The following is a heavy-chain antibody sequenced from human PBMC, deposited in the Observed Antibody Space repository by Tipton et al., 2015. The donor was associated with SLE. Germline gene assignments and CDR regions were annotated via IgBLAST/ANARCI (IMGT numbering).Heavy chain of an antibody. V-gene: IGHV4-59*12. CDR3: ALKRGWFGELLHY. CDR1: GASISSYY. CDR2: IYYSGST. Sequence: TLSLTCTVSGASISSYYWSWIRQPPGKGLEWIGYIYYSGSTIHNPSLKSRVTMSVDTSKNQFSLKLSSVTAADTAVYYCALKRGWFGELLHYWGQGTLVTVSS. D-gene: IGHD3-10*01. J-gene: IGHJ4*02.